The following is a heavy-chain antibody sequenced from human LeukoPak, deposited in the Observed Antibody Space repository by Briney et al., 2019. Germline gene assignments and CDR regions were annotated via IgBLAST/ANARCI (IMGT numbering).Heavy chain of an antibody. CDR3: ASPSYYYDSSGYYRFDY. V-gene: IGHV4-39*07. D-gene: IGHD3-22*01. Sequence: SETLSLTCTVSGGSISSSSYYWGWIRQPPGKGLEWIGSIYYSGSTYYNPSLKSRVTISVDTSKNQFSLKLSSVTAADTAVYCCASPSYYYDSSGYYRFDYWGQGTLVTVSS. J-gene: IGHJ4*02. CDR2: IYYSGST. CDR1: GGSISSSSYY.